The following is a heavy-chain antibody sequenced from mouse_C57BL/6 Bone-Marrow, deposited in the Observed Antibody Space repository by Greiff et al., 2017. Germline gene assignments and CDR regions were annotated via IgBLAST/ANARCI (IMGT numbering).Heavy chain of an antibody. CDR2: IRSKSNNYAT. V-gene: IGHV10-1*01. CDR3: LRQNSSVISFYYFDY. J-gene: IGHJ2*01. Sequence: EVQVVESGGGLVQPTGSLKLSCAASGFSFNTYAMNWVRQATGKGLEWVARIRSKSNNYATYYADSVRDRFTISRDDSDIMLYLQMNTWKTEDTAMYYCLRQNSSVISFYYFDYWGPGTTRTVSS. D-gene: IGHD1-1*01. CDR1: GFSFNTYA.